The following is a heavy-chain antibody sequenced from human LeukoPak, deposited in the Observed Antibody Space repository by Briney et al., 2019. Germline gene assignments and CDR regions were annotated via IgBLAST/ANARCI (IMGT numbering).Heavy chain of an antibody. Sequence: RTGGSLRLSCAASGFTFDDYGLSWVRQAPGKGLEWVSTINWNGGSTGYADSVKGRFTISRDNAKNSLYLQMNSLRAEDTAVYYCAREEGLDHHGDHWGQGTLVTVSS. CDR3: AREEGLDHHGDH. CDR1: GFTFDDYG. J-gene: IGHJ4*02. V-gene: IGHV3-20*04. CDR2: INWNGGST. D-gene: IGHD1-14*01.